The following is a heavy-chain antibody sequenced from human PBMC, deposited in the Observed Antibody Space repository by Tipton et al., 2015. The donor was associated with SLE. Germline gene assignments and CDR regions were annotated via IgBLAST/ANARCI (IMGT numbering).Heavy chain of an antibody. D-gene: IGHD3-3*01. CDR3: AREVGKAFWSGYSN. CDR1: GGSISFYY. Sequence: TLSLTCTVSGGSISFYYWSWIRQPAGKGLEWVGRVYSSGNTNYNPSLKSRVTMSVDTSKNQFSLNLRSVTAADTARYYCAREVGKAFWSGYSNWGQGTLVTVSS. CDR2: VYSSGNT. V-gene: IGHV4-4*07. J-gene: IGHJ4*02.